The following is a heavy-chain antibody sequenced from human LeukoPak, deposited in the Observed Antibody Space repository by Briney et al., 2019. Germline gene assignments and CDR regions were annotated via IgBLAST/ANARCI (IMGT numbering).Heavy chain of an antibody. CDR3: ARAAGVPVAFDI. Sequence: KPSETLSLTCTVSGGSISSYYWSWIRQPPGKGLEWIGYIYYSGSTNHNPSLKSRATISVDTSKNQFSLRLSSVTAADTAVYYCARAAGVPVAFDIWGQGTMVTVSS. V-gene: IGHV4-59*01. CDR2: IYYSGST. D-gene: IGHD2-8*01. J-gene: IGHJ3*02. CDR1: GGSISSYY.